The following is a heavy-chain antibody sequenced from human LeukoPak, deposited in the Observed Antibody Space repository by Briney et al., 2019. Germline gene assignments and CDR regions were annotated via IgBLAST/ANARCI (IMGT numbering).Heavy chain of an antibody. CDR1: GFTFSSYS. CDR3: ASYYSSSWYGPPYYMDV. Sequence: GGSLRLSCAASGFTFSSYSMNWVRQAPGKGLEWVSSISSSSSYIYYADSVKGRFTISRDNAKNSLYLQINSLRAEDTAVYYCASYYSSSWYGPPYYMDVWGKGTTVTVSS. CDR2: ISSSSSYI. V-gene: IGHV3-21*01. J-gene: IGHJ6*03. D-gene: IGHD6-13*01.